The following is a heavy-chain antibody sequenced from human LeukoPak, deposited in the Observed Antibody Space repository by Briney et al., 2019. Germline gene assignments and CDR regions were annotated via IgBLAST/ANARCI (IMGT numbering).Heavy chain of an antibody. D-gene: IGHD3-3*01. CDR2: INPNSGGT. Sequence: ASVKVSCKASGYTFTGYYMHWVRQAPGQGLEWMGWINPNSGGTNYAQKFQGRVTMTRDTSISTAYMELSRLRSDDTAVYYCARGGHYDFWSGPPDFWGQGTLVTVSS. V-gene: IGHV1-2*02. CDR3: ARGGHYDFWSGPPDF. J-gene: IGHJ4*02. CDR1: GYTFTGYY.